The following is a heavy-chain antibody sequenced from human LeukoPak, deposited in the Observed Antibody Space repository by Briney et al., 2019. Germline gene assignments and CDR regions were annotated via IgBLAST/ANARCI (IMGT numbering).Heavy chain of an antibody. V-gene: IGHV3-30-3*01. CDR1: GFTFSSYA. J-gene: IGHJ4*02. D-gene: IGHD3-10*01. CDR2: ISYDGSNK. CDR3: ARELRVLLWFGEFYY. Sequence: GGSLRLSCAPSGFTFSSYAMHWVRHAPGKGLEWVAVISYDGSNKYYGDSVKGRFTISRDNSKNTLYLQMNSLRAEDTAVYYCARELRVLLWFGEFYYWGKGTLVTVSS.